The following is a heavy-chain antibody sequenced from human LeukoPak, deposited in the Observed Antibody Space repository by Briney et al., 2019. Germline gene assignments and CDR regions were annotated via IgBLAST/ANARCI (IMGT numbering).Heavy chain of an antibody. Sequence: PGRSLRLSCAASGFTFSNYGMSWVRQAPGTGLEYVSAISSNGGSTYYANSVKGRFTISRDNSKNTLYLQMGSLRAEDMAVYYCARDSAAGVGTYYYYYYYMDVWGKGTTVTVSS. CDR3: ARDSAAGVGTYYYYYYYMDV. D-gene: IGHD3-10*01. V-gene: IGHV3-64*01. J-gene: IGHJ6*03. CDR2: ISSNGGST. CDR1: GFTFSNYG.